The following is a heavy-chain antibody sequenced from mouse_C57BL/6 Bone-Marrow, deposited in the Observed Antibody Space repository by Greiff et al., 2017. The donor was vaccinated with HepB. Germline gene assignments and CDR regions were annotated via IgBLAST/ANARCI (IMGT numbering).Heavy chain of an antibody. CDR3: ARGGYGNYFDY. J-gene: IGHJ3*01. CDR2: IYPGGGYT. V-gene: IGHV1-63*01. D-gene: IGHD2-1*01. Sequence: QVQLQQSGAELVRPGTSVKMSCKASGYTFTNYWIGWAKQRPGHGLEWIGDIYPGGGYTNYNEKFKGKATLTADKSSSTAYMQFSSLTSEDSAIYYCARGGYGNYFDYWGQGTLVTVSA. CDR1: GYTFTNYW.